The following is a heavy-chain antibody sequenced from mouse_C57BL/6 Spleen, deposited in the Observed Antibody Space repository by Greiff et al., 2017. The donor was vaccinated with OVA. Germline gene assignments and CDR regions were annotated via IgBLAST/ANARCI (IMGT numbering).Heavy chain of an antibody. V-gene: IGHV1-69*01. D-gene: IGHD3-2*02. CDR2: IDPSDSYT. CDR1: GYTFTSYW. J-gene: IGHJ2*01. CDR3: ARSHSSGFFDY. Sequence: QVQLKQPGAELVMPGASVKLSCKASGYTFTSYWMHWVKQRPGQGLEWIGEIDPSDSYTNYNQKFKGKSTLTVDKSSSTAYMQLSSLTSEDSAVYYCARSHSSGFFDYWGQGTTLTVSS.